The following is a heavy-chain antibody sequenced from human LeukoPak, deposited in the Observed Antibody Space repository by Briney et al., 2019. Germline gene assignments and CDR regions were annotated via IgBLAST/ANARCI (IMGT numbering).Heavy chain of an antibody. V-gene: IGHV3-30*18. D-gene: IGHD3-16*01. Sequence: PGGSLRLSCAASGFTFSSYGMHWVRQAPGKGLEWVAVISYDGSNKYYADSVKGRFTISRDNSKNTLYLQMNSLRAEDTAVYYCAKDRGIPWIYYFDYWGQGTLVTVSS. CDR2: ISYDGSNK. CDR1: GFTFSSYG. CDR3: AKDRGIPWIYYFDY. J-gene: IGHJ4*02.